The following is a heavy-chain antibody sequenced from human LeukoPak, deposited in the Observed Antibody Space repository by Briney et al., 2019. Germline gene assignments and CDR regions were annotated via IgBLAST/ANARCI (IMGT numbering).Heavy chain of an antibody. CDR1: GFTFSSYS. Sequence: GGSLRLSCTASGFTFSSYSMNWVRQAPGKGLDWVSSISSSSSYIYYADSVKGRFTISRDNAKNSLYLQMNSLRVEDTAVYYCAGDSSNWNIDYWGQGTPVTVSS. CDR2: ISSSSSYI. J-gene: IGHJ4*02. D-gene: IGHD6-13*01. V-gene: IGHV3-21*01. CDR3: AGDSSNWNIDY.